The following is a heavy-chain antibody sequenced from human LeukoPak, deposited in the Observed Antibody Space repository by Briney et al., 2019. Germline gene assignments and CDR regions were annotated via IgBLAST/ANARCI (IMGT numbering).Heavy chain of an antibody. J-gene: IGHJ3*02. CDR3: AKAHCSGTSCYPGAFDI. CDR1: GFTFDSYA. CDR2: FGGSGRTS. Sequence: GGSLRLSCAASGFTFDSYAMTWVRQAPGKGLEWVSSFGGSGRTSHYADSVKGRFTIYSDNSRNTLYLQMNSLRADDTAVHYCAKAHCSGTSCYPGAFDIWGPGTMVTVSS. D-gene: IGHD2-2*01. V-gene: IGHV3-23*01.